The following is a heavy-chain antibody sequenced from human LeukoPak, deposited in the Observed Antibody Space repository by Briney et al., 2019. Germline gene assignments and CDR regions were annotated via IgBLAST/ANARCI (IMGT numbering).Heavy chain of an antibody. J-gene: IGHJ4*02. CDR2: ISAYNGNT. D-gene: IGHD3-22*01. V-gene: IGHV1-18*01. Sequence: ASVKVSCKASGYTFTSYGISWVRQAPGQGLEWMGWISAYNGNTNYAQELQGRVTMTTDTSTSTAYMELRSLRSDDTAVYYCARDRRYYYDSSGYFYYWGQGTLVTVSS. CDR1: GYTFTSYG. CDR3: ARDRRYYYDSSGYFYY.